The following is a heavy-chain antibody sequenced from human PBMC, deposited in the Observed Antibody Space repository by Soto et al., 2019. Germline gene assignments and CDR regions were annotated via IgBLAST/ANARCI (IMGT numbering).Heavy chain of an antibody. CDR2: IYHSGST. CDR3: ARGYFDWGIDY. V-gene: IGHV4-59*01. Sequence: SETLSLTCTVSGGSFSPNYWTWNRQPPGKGLEWIGYIYHSGSTYYNPSLKSRVTISVDRSKNQFSLKLSSVTAADTAVYYCARGYFDWGIDYWGQGTLVTVSS. CDR1: GGSFSPNY. J-gene: IGHJ4*02. D-gene: IGHD3-9*01.